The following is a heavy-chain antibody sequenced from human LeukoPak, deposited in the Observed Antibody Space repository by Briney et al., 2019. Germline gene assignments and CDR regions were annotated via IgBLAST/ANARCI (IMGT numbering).Heavy chain of an antibody. CDR2: IYYTGNT. Sequence: SETLSLTCTVSGDSINSRTHYWGWIRQPPGKGLEWIGTIYYTGNTNYNPSLKSRVTMSVDTSENQFSLNLTSVTAADTAVYYCAKVGPFQTIEYWGQGTLVTASS. V-gene: IGHV4-39*07. J-gene: IGHJ4*02. CDR1: GDSINSRTHY. CDR3: AKVGPFQTIEY. D-gene: IGHD2-21*01.